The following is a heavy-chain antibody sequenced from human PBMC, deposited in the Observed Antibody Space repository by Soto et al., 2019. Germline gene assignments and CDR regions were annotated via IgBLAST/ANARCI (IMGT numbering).Heavy chain of an antibody. Sequence: PGKRLEWMGWINAGNDDTRYSQKFQGRVTITADESTSTAYMELSSLRSEDTAVYYCARDIPAGGVVTSPSFGMDVWGQGTTVTVSS. CDR3: ARDIPAGGVVTSPSFGMDV. J-gene: IGHJ6*02. D-gene: IGHD3-3*01. CDR2: INAGNDDT. V-gene: IGHV1-3*01.